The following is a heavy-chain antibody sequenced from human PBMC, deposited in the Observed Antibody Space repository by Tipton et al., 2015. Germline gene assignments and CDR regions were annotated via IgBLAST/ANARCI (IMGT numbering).Heavy chain of an antibody. J-gene: IGHJ4*02. D-gene: IGHD4-23*01. CDR2: SGST. V-gene: IGHV4-4*09. CDR1: SDSISKYY. Sequence: TLSLTCSVSSDSISKYYWSWIRQPPGKELEWIGYSGSTNYNPSLKSRVTISVDTSKTQFSLKMSSVTASDTAVYYCARARGRHGGLFDSWGQGILVTVSS. CDR3: ARARGRHGGLFDS.